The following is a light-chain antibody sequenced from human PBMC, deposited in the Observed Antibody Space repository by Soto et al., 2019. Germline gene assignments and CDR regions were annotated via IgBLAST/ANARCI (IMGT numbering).Light chain of an antibody. CDR2: EVS. CDR1: SSDVGGYNY. V-gene: IGLV2-14*01. CDR3: TSYTTSSTHWV. J-gene: IGLJ3*02. Sequence: QSALTQPASVSGSPGQSITISCTGTSSDVGGYNYVSWYQQHPGKAPKLMIYEVSNRPSGVYNRFSGSKSGNTASLTISGLQAEEEADYYCTSYTTSSTHWVFGGGTKLTVL.